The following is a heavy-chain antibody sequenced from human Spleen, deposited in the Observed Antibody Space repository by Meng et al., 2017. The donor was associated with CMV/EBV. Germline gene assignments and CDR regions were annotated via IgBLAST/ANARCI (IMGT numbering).Heavy chain of an antibody. D-gene: IGHD6-25*01. CDR3: ARDRSGYYYYYGMDV. Sequence: GESLKISCAASGFTFSNHYMGWVRQAPGKGLEWVATIKTDGSGKYYVDSVKGRFTVSRDNAKNSLYLQMNSLRADDTAVYYCARDRSGYYYYYGMDVWGQGTTVTVSS. CDR2: IKTDGSGK. CDR1: GFTFSNHY. V-gene: IGHV3-7*01. J-gene: IGHJ6*02.